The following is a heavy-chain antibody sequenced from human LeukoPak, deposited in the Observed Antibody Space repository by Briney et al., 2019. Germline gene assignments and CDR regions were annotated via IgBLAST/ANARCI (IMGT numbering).Heavy chain of an antibody. Sequence: SQTLSLTCAISGDSVSSNSAAWNWIRQSPSRGLEWLGRTYYRSKWYNDYAVSVKSRISINPDTSKNQFSLHLNSLTPEDTAVFYCARGGLGLSNWFDPWGQGTLVTVSS. V-gene: IGHV6-1*01. CDR1: GDSVSSNSAA. D-gene: IGHD6-19*01. CDR2: TYYRSKWYN. J-gene: IGHJ5*02. CDR3: ARGGLGLSNWFDP.